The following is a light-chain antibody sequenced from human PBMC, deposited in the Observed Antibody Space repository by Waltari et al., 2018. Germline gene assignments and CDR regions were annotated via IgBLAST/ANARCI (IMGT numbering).Light chain of an antibody. CDR2: AVS. V-gene: IGKV1-8*01. J-gene: IGKJ1*01. CDR1: QAIRTY. Sequence: AIWVTQSPSSLSASTGDSLTITCRASQAIRTYLGWYQQKPGKAPKLLLYAVSTLQSGVPSRFSGSGSGTDFALHIQNLQSEDFATYFCQQYYAFPRTFGQGTRVEV. CDR3: QQYYAFPRT.